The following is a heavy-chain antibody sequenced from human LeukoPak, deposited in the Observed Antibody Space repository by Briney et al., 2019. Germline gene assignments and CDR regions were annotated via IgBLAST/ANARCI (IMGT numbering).Heavy chain of an antibody. J-gene: IGHJ6*03. Sequence: SETLSLTCTVSGGPIYSYYWSWIRQTAGKGLEWIGRLYSGVSTNYNPSLKSRVTMSVDTSKNQFALKLSAVTAADTAVYYCARLKFYDSTGYSPGHYMDVWGKGTTVTVSS. V-gene: IGHV4-4*07. CDR1: GGPIYSYY. D-gene: IGHD3-22*01. CDR2: LYSGVST. CDR3: ARLKFYDSTGYSPGHYMDV.